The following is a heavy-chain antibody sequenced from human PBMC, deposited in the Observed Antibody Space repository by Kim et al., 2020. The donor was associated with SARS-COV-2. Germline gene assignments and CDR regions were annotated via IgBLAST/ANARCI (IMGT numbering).Heavy chain of an antibody. Sequence: ASVKVSCKASGYTFTGYYVHWVRQAPGQGLEWMGRINPNSGGTNYAQNFQGRVTMTRDTSVSTAYMELSRLRSDDTAVYYCASQDYGDYASYYGMDVWGQ. V-gene: IGHV1-2*06. J-gene: IGHJ6*02. CDR3: ASQDYGDYASYYGMDV. CDR1: GYTFTGYY. CDR2: INPNSGGT. D-gene: IGHD4-17*01.